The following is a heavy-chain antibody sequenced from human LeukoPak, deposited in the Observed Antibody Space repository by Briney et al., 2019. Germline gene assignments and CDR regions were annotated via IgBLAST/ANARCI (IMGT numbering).Heavy chain of an antibody. CDR2: ISSSSSYT. J-gene: IGHJ4*02. CDR3: AREGNSGYQDY. V-gene: IGHV3-11*06. D-gene: IGHD5-12*01. CDR1: GFAFSDYY. Sequence: GGSLRLSCAASGFAFSDYYMSWIRQAPGKGLEWVSYISSSSSYTNYADSVKGRFTISRDNAKNSLHLQMNSLRAEDTAVYCCAREGNSGYQDYWGQGTLVTVSS.